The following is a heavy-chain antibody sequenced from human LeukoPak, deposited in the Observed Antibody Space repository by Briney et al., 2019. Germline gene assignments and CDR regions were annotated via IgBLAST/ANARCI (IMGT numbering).Heavy chain of an antibody. CDR1: GYTFTGYY. V-gene: IGHV1-2*02. CDR3: ARDRVYYYDSSGYEPFDY. J-gene: IGHJ4*02. D-gene: IGHD3-22*01. Sequence: EASVKVSCKASGYTFTGYYMHWVRQAPGQGLEWMGWINPNSGGTNYAQKFQGRVTMTRDTSISTAYMELSRLRSDDTAVYYCARDRVYYYDSSGYEPFDYWGQGTLVTVSS. CDR2: INPNSGGT.